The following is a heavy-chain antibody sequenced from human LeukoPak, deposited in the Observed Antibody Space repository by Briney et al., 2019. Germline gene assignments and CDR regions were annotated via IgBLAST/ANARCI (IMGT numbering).Heavy chain of an antibody. CDR3: AKERRDYGDYVPTFYY. Sequence: GESLRLSCAASGFTFSSYGMHWVRRAPGKGLEWVAVISYDGSNKYYADYVKGRFTISRDNSKNTLYLQMNSLRAEDTAVYYCAKERRDYGDYVPTFYYWGQGTLVTVSS. CDR1: GFTFSSYG. CDR2: ISYDGSNK. D-gene: IGHD4-17*01. V-gene: IGHV3-30*18. J-gene: IGHJ4*02.